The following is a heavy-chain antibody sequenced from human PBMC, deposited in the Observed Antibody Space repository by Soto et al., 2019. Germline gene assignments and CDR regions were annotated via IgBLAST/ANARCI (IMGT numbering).Heavy chain of an antibody. CDR1: GGSISSSSYY. Sequence: SSETLSLTCTVSGGSISSSSYYWGWIRQPPGKGLEWIGRIYYSGSTYYNPSLKSRVTISVDTSKNQFSLKLSSVTAADTAVYYCARLAVAGTSFDYWGQGTLVTVSS. CDR2: IYYSGST. CDR3: ARLAVAGTSFDY. J-gene: IGHJ4*02. D-gene: IGHD6-19*01. V-gene: IGHV4-39*01.